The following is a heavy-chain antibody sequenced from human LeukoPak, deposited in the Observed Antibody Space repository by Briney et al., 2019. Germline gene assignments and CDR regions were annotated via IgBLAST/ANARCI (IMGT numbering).Heavy chain of an antibody. J-gene: IGHJ4*02. Sequence: PGGSLRLSCAASGFTFSSYSMNWVRQAPGKGLEWVSSISSSSSYIYYADSVKGRFTISRDNAKNSLYLQMNSLRAEDTAVYHCARDPSHYCGGDCLVDYWGQGTLVTVSS. CDR1: GFTFSSYS. CDR2: ISSSSSYI. D-gene: IGHD2-21*02. CDR3: ARDPSHYCGGDCLVDY. V-gene: IGHV3-21*01.